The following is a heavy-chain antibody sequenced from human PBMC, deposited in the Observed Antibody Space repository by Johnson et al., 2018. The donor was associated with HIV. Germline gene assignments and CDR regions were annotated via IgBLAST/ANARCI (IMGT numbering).Heavy chain of an antibody. D-gene: IGHD3-10*01. CDR1: GFTFDDYG. CDR2: IRYDGSNK. Sequence: QMLLVESGGGVVRHGGSLRLSCAASGFTFDDYGMSWVRQAPGKGLEWVAFIRYDGSNKYYADSVKGRFTISRDNSKNTLYLQMNSLRAEDTAVYYCAKVIGRSNYYGSGSYRDPGAFDIWGQGTMVTVSS. V-gene: IGHV3-30*02. CDR3: AKVIGRSNYYGSGSYRDPGAFDI. J-gene: IGHJ3*02.